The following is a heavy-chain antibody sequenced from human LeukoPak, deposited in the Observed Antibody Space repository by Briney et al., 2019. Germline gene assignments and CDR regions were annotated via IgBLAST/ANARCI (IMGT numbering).Heavy chain of an antibody. Sequence: PGGSLRLSCAASGFTLSNHAMIWVRQAPGKGLEWVSSISGSGAMTYYVDSVKGRFTISRDNAMDTLYLQMNSLRADDTAVYYCAKDRVDGSGSQFDSWGQGSLVIVSS. D-gene: IGHD3-10*01. CDR2: ISGSGAMT. V-gene: IGHV3-23*01. CDR1: GFTLSNHA. J-gene: IGHJ4*02. CDR3: AKDRVDGSGSQFDS.